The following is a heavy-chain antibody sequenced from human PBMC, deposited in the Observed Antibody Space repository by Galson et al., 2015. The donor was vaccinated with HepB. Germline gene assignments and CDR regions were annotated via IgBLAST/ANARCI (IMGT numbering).Heavy chain of an antibody. CDR3: TPGLRWNYYYGMDV. Sequence: SLRLSCAASGFTFSNAYMSWVRQAPGKGLEWVGRIKRKTDGGTSDYGAPVRGRFTLSRDDSKDTLYLQMDSLKIEDTAVYYCTPGLRWNYYYGMDVWGQGTTVTVSS. J-gene: IGHJ6*02. V-gene: IGHV3-15*01. CDR1: GFTFSNAY. D-gene: IGHD4-23*01. CDR2: IKRKTDGGTS.